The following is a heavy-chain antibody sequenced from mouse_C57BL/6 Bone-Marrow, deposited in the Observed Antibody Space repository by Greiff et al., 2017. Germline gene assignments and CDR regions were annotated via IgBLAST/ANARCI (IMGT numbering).Heavy chain of an antibody. D-gene: IGHD2-4*01. CDR3: ARGRYDYDYYDLGY. V-gene: IGHV1-64*01. CDR2: IHPTSGRT. Sequence: QVQLQQPGAELVKPGASVKLSCKASGYTFTSYCMHWVKQRPGQGLEWIGMIHPTSGRTNYNEKFKSKATLTVDKSSSTAYMQLSSLTSEDSAVSYCARGRYDYDYYDLGYWGKGTTVTFSS. CDR1: GYTFTSYC. J-gene: IGHJ4*01.